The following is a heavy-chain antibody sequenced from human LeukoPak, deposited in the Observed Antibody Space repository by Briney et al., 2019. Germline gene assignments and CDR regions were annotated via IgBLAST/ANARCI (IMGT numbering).Heavy chain of an antibody. V-gene: IGHV3-11*04. D-gene: IGHD7-27*01. CDR2: ISSSGSTI. J-gene: IGHJ4*02. CDR1: EFTFSDYY. Sequence: GGSLRLSCAASEFTFSDYYMSWIRQAPGKGLEGVSYISSSGSTIYYADSVKGRFTISRDNAKNSLYLQMNSLRAEDTAVYYCARDRDNLGFYDYWGQGTLVTVSS. CDR3: ARDRDNLGFYDY.